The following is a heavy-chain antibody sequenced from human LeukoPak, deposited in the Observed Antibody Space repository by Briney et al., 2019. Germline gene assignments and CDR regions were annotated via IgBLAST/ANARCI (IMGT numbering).Heavy chain of an antibody. CDR3: ARDEAGAAGEFDY. V-gene: IGHV3-48*01. CDR2: ISSSSSTI. CDR1: GFTFSSYS. Sequence: GGSLRLSCAASGFTFSSYSMNWVRQAPGKGLEWVSYISSSSSTIYYADSVKGRFTISRDNAKNSLYLQMNSLRAEDTAVYYCARDEAGAAGEFDYWGQGTLVTVSS. J-gene: IGHJ4*02. D-gene: IGHD6-13*01.